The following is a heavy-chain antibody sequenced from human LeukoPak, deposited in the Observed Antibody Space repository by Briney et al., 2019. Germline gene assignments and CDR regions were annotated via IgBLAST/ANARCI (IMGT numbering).Heavy chain of an antibody. D-gene: IGHD3-3*01. J-gene: IGHJ4*02. CDR2: INAGNGNT. CDR3: ARDLGSGYYIDY. V-gene: IGHV1-3*01. Sequence: RWASVKVSCKASGYTFTSYAMHWVRQAPGQRLEWMGWINAGNGNTKYSQKLQGRVTMTTDTSTSTAYMELRSLRSDDTAVYYCARDLGSGYYIDYWGQGTLVTVSS. CDR1: GYTFTSYA.